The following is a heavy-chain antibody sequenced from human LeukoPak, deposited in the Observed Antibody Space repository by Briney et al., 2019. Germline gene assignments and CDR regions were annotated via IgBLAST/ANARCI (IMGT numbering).Heavy chain of an antibody. Sequence: GGSLRLSCAPSGFTFNNYALTWVRQAPGKGLEWVSAISGSGGSTYYADSVKGRFTISRDNSKNTLYLQMNSLRAEDTAVYYCAKGGGGDYVWGSRTTFDYWGQGTLVTVSS. CDR3: AKGGGGDYVWGSRTTFDY. D-gene: IGHD3-16*01. CDR2: ISGSGGST. J-gene: IGHJ4*02. V-gene: IGHV3-23*01. CDR1: GFTFNNYA.